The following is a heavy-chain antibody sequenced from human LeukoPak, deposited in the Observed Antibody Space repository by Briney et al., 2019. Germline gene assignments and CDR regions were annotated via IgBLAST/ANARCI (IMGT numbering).Heavy chain of an antibody. CDR1: GYTLTELS. J-gene: IGHJ4*02. CDR3: ATDLTGIAAAGSVWDFDY. Sequence: GASVKVSCKVSGYTLTELSMHWVRQAPGKGLEWMGGFDPKDGETIYAQKFQGRVTMTEDTSTDTAYMELSSLRSEDTAVYYCATDLTGIAAAGSVWDFDYWGQGTLVTVSS. V-gene: IGHV1-24*01. CDR2: FDPKDGET. D-gene: IGHD6-13*01.